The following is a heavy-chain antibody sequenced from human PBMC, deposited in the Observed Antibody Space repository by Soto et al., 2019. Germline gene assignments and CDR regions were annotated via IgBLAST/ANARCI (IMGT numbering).Heavy chain of an antibody. D-gene: IGHD4-17*01. Sequence: QVQLVQSGAEVKKPGASVKVSCKASGYTFTSYYMHWVRQAPGQGLEWMGIINPSGGSTSYAQKVPGRVTMTRDTSTSTVYMELSSLRAEDTSVYYCAGEPGSRITYGGTFDYWGQGTLVTVSS. J-gene: IGHJ4*02. CDR1: GYTFTSYY. CDR2: INPSGGST. CDR3: AGEPGSRITYGGTFDY. V-gene: IGHV1-46*01.